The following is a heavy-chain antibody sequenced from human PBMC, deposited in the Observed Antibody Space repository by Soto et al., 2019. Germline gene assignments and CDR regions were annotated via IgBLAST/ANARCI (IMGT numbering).Heavy chain of an antibody. Sequence: GGSLRLSCAASGFTFSSYAMSWVRQAPGKGLEWVSAISGSGGSTYYADSVKGRFTISRDNSKNTLYLQMNSLRAEDTAVYYCAKGVYSSSPAYRLDFDIWGQGTMVTVSS. CDR1: GFTFSSYA. J-gene: IGHJ3*02. CDR2: ISGSGGST. CDR3: AKGVYSSSPAYRLDFDI. D-gene: IGHD6-13*01. V-gene: IGHV3-23*01.